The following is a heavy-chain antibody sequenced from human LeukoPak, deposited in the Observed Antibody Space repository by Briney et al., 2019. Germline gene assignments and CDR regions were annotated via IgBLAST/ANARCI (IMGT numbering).Heavy chain of an antibody. J-gene: IGHJ3*02. V-gene: IGHV3-48*03. D-gene: IGHD2-15*01. CDR1: GLTFSSYE. Sequence: PGGSLRLSCAASGLTFSSYEMNWVRQAPGKGREWVSYTSASASSIYYADSVKGRFTISRDNAKNSLYLQMNSLRAEDTAVYYCAREDGGDTFDIWGQGTMVTVSS. CDR2: TSASASSI. CDR3: AREDGGDTFDI.